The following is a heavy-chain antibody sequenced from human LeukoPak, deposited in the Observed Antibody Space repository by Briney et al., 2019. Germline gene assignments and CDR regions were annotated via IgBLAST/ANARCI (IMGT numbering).Heavy chain of an antibody. Sequence: PSETLSLTCTVSGGSISSYYWSWIRQPPGKGLEWIGYIYYSGSTNYNPSLKSRVTISVDTSKNQFSLKLSSVTAADPAVYYCARGCSGGSCYLPSGMDVWGRGTTVTVSS. CDR2: IYYSGST. J-gene: IGHJ6*02. V-gene: IGHV4-59*01. CDR3: ARGCSGGSCYLPSGMDV. CDR1: GGSISSYY. D-gene: IGHD2-15*01.